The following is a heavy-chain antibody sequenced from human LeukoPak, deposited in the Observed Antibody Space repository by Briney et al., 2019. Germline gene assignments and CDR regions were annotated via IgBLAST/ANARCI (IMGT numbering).Heavy chain of an antibody. CDR1: GFTFSAYT. CDR3: VKDRFIEY. CDR2: ISSNGGKT. D-gene: IGHD3-3*01. V-gene: IGHV3-64D*09. Sequence: GGSLRLSCAVSGFTFSAYTIRGGRQAPGRGLQYVSSISSNGGKTYYADSVKGRFTISRDNSKNTLFLQMSSLRLEDTAVYYWVKDRFIEYWGQVVLVTVSS. J-gene: IGHJ4*02.